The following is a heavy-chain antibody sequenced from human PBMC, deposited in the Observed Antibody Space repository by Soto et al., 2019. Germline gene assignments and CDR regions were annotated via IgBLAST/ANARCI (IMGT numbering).Heavy chain of an antibody. Sequence: QVQLQESGPGLVKPSETLSLTCTVSGGSISGYYWSWIRQPAGKGLEWIGRIYTSGSTNYNPSLKSRVTMSLDTFNSPFGLKLSSVAAADAAVYYCARDPYCSGGSCRGEEDFDYWGQGTLVTVCS. J-gene: IGHJ4*02. CDR1: GGSISGYY. V-gene: IGHV4-4*07. CDR3: ARDPYCSGGSCRGEEDFDY. CDR2: IYTSGST. D-gene: IGHD2-15*01.